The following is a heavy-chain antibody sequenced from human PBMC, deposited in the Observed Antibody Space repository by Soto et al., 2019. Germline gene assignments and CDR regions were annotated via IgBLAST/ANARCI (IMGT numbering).Heavy chain of an antibody. D-gene: IGHD3-10*01. Sequence: SETLSLTCAVSGGSISSGCYSWSWMRQPPGKGLEWIGYIYHSGSTYYNPSLKSRVTISVDRSKNQFSLKLSSVTAADTAVYYCARNFYGSGSYDIWGQGTMVTVSS. CDR3: ARNFYGSGSYDI. V-gene: IGHV4-30-2*01. CDR2: IYHSGST. CDR1: GGSISSGCYS. J-gene: IGHJ3*02.